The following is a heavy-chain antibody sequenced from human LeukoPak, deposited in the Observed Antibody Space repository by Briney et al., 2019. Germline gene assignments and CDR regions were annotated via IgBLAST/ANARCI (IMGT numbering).Heavy chain of an antibody. Sequence: PGGSLRLSCAASGFTFGSYWMSGRRQAPGKGLEWVANIKQDESEKYYVDSVKGRFSISRDNARNSLYLQINNLRAEDTAVYHCARVHDYGDHVGLYFDSWGEGTLVTVSS. CDR1: GFTFGSYW. V-gene: IGHV3-7*03. CDR2: IKQDESEK. CDR3: ARVHDYGDHVGLYFDS. D-gene: IGHD4-17*01. J-gene: IGHJ4*02.